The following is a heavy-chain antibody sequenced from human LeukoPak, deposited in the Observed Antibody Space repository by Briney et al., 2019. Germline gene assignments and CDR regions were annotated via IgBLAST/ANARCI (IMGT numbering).Heavy chain of an antibody. CDR1: GGSISSSSYY. CDR3: ARVEEGYGSGRRENYYYYYMDV. D-gene: IGHD3-10*01. Sequence: PSETLSLTCTVSGGSISSSSYYWGWIRQPPGKGLEWIGGIYYSGSTYYNPSLKSRVTISVDTSKNQFSPTLRSVSAADTAVYYCARVEEGYGSGRRENYYYYYMDVWGKGTTVTISS. J-gene: IGHJ6*03. V-gene: IGHV4-39*07. CDR2: IYYSGST.